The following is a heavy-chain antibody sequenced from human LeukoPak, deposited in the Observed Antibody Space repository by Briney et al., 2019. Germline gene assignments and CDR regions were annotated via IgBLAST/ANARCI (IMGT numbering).Heavy chain of an antibody. D-gene: IGHD2-2*01. Sequence: AASVKVSCKASGGTFSSYAISWVRQAPGQGLEWMGGINPIFGTANYAQKFQGRVTITADGSTSTAYMELSSLRSEDTAVYYCARASGIVVVPAAFDYGGRGTLSTASS. J-gene: IGHJ4*02. CDR1: GGTFSSYA. CDR3: ARASGIVVVPAAFDY. CDR2: INPIFGTA. V-gene: IGHV1-69*13.